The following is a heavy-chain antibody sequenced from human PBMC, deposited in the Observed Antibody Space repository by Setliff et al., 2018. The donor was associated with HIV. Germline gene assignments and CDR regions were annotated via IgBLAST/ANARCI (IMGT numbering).Heavy chain of an antibody. V-gene: IGHV4-61*01. Sequence: SCTVSGGSVSTGNYYWNWIRLPPGKGLEWIGYIFYSGSTNYNPSLKSRVTISVDTSKNQFSLRLNSVTAADTAIYYCTRRGADSYYPRPLDVWGKGTTVTVS. J-gene: IGHJ6*03. D-gene: IGHD3-10*01. CDR3: TRRGADSYYPRPLDV. CDR1: GGSVSTGNYY. CDR2: IFYSGST.